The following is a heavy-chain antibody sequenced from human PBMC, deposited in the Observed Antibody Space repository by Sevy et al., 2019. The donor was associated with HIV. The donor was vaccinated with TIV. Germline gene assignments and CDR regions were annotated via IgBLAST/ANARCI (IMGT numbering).Heavy chain of an antibody. CDR2: ISGSATFI. J-gene: IGHJ5*02. V-gene: IGHV3-11*01. Sequence: GGSLRLSCAASGFTFSDYYMSWIRQAPGKGLEWVSYISGSATFIHYADSLQGRFTISRDNAKNSLYQQMNSLRAEDTAVYYCARGEYFGELGNWFDPWGQGTLVTVSS. D-gene: IGHD3-10*01. CDR1: GFTFSDYY. CDR3: ARGEYFGELGNWFDP.